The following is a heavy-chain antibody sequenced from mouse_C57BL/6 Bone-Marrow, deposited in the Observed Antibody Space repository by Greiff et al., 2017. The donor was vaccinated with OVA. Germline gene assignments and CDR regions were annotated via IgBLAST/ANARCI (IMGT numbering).Heavy chain of an antibody. Sequence: QVQLQQPGAELVKPGASVKLSCKASGYTFTSYWMHWVKQRPGHGLEWIGRIDPNSGGTKYNEKFKGKATLTVDKPSSTAYMQLSSLTSDDSAVYYCAVWDASYSNDNYAMDYWGQGTSVTVSS. CDR3: AVWDASYSNDNYAMDY. J-gene: IGHJ4*01. V-gene: IGHV1-72*01. CDR2: IDPNSGGT. D-gene: IGHD2-5*01. CDR1: GYTFTSYW.